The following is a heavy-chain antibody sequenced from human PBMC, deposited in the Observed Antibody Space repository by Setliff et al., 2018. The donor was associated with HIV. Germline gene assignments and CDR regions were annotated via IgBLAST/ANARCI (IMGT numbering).Heavy chain of an antibody. V-gene: IGHV3-23*01. D-gene: IGHD6-19*01. CDR1: GFTFSSYA. CDR3: AKDRYSSGWYWFDP. Sequence: PGGSLRLSCAASGFTFSSYAMSWVRQAPGKGLEWVSAISGSGGSTYYADSVKGRFTISRDNSKNTLYLQMNSLRAEDTAVYYYAKDRYSSGWYWFDPWGQGTLVTVSS. CDR2: ISGSGGST. J-gene: IGHJ5*02.